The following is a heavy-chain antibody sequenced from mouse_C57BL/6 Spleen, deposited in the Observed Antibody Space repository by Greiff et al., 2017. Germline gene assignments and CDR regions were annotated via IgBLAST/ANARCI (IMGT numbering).Heavy chain of an antibody. V-gene: IGHV1-50*01. CDR3: ARKRNYYGPWFAY. D-gene: IGHD1-1*01. Sequence: QVQLKQPGAELVKPGASVKLSCKASGYTFTSYWMQWVKQRPGQGLEWIGEIDPSDSYTNYNQKFKGKATLTVDTSSSTAYMQLSSLTSEDSAVYYCARKRNYYGPWFAYWGQGTLVTVSA. CDR1: GYTFTSYW. CDR2: IDPSDSYT. J-gene: IGHJ3*01.